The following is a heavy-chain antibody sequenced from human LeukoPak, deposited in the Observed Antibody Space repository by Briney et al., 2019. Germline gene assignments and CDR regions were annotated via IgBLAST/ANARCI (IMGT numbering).Heavy chain of an antibody. D-gene: IGHD4-17*01. CDR3: ARDRGSTVNNGMDV. V-gene: IGHV4-31*03. Sequence: PSQTLSLTCTVSGGSISSGGYYWSWIRQYPGKGLEWIGYIYYSGSTYYNPSLKSRVTISADTSKNQFSLKLSSVTAADTAVYYCARDRGSTVNNGMDVWGQGTTVTVSS. J-gene: IGHJ6*02. CDR1: GGSISSGGYY. CDR2: IYYSGST.